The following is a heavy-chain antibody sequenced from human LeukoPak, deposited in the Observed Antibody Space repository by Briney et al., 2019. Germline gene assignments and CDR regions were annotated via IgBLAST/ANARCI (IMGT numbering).Heavy chain of an antibody. D-gene: IGHD6-19*01. Sequence: PSETLSLTCTVSGGSISSYYWSWIRQPAGKGLEWIGRIYTSGSTNYNPSLKSRVTMSVDTSKNQFSLKLSSVTAADTAVYYCARGFTGYSSGWYDDYYYMDVWGKGTTVTISS. CDR1: GGSISSYY. CDR2: IYTSGST. V-gene: IGHV4-4*07. CDR3: ARGFTGYSSGWYDDYYYMDV. J-gene: IGHJ6*03.